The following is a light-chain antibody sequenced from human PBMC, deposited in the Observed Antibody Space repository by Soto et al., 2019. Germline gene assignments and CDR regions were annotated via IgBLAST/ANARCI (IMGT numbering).Light chain of an antibody. CDR3: QQYHSLPTT. CDR2: GAS. J-gene: IGKJ3*01. CDR1: QSVTSTY. V-gene: IGKV3-20*01. Sequence: EIVLTQSPGTLSLSPGERATLSCRASQSVTSTYLAWYQQKPGQPPRLLIYGASNRATGIPDRFSGSGSGTDFTLTISRLEPEDFTVYXCQQYHSLPTTFGPGTKVDI.